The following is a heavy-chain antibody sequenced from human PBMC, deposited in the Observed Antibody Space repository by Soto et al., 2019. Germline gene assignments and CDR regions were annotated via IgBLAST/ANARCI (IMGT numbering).Heavy chain of an antibody. CDR2: ISYDGSNK. D-gene: IGHD4-4*01. J-gene: IGHJ6*03. V-gene: IGHV3-30*18. Sequence: PGGSLRLSCAASGFTFSSYGMHWVRQAPGKGLEWVAVISYDGSNKYYADSVKGRFTISRDNSKNTLYLQMNSLRAEDTAVYYCAKEPYMTTGPYYYYYMDVWGKGTTVTVSS. CDR3: AKEPYMTTGPYYYYYMDV. CDR1: GFTFSSYG.